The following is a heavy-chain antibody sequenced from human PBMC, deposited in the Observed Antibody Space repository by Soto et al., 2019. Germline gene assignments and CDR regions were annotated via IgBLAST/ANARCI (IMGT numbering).Heavy chain of an antibody. CDR2: IHHSGTT. V-gene: IGHV4-38-2*01. CDR3: ARQGSY. Sequence: SETLSLTCAVSGYSISSGYYWGWLRQPQEKGLEWIGSIHHSGTTYYNPSLKSRVSLSVDTSKNHFSLKLTSVTAADTAVYYCARQGSYWGQGALVTVSS. CDR1: GYSISSGYY. J-gene: IGHJ4*02.